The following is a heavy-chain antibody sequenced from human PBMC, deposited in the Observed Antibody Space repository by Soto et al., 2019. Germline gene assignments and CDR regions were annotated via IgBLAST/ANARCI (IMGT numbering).Heavy chain of an antibody. V-gene: IGHV4-59*08. D-gene: IGHD4-17*01. CDR2: IYYSGST. Sequence: QVQLQESGPGLVKPSETLSLTCTVSGGSISGYYWSWIRQPPGKGLEWIGYIYYSGSTNYNPSLRSRVTISIDTSKNQFSLRLSSVTAADTAVYYCATLILGDNGQDFEYWGQGTLVIVSS. J-gene: IGHJ4*02. CDR3: ATLILGDNGQDFEY. CDR1: GGSISGYY.